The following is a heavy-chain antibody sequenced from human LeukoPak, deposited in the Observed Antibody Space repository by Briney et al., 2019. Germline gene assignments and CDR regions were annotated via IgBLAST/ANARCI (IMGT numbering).Heavy chain of an antibody. CDR2: IIPIFGTA. Sequence: SVKVSCKASGGTFSSYAISWVRQAPGQGLEWMGGIIPIFGTANYAQKFQGRVTITADKSTSTAYMELSSLRSEDTAVYYCAGSDSLGIAFYWGQGTLVTVSS. CDR1: GGTFSSYA. D-gene: IGHD3-10*01. V-gene: IGHV1-69*06. J-gene: IGHJ4*02. CDR3: AGSDSLGIAFY.